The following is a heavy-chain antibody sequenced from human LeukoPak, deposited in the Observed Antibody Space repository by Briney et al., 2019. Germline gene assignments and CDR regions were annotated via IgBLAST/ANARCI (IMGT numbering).Heavy chain of an antibody. CDR2: ISYDGSNK. D-gene: IGHD6-19*01. CDR3: AGSPRYSSGWYLGY. V-gene: IGHV3-30-3*01. Sequence: GGSLRLSCAASGFTFSSYAMPWVRQAPGKGLEWVAVISYDGSNKYYADSVKGRFTVSRDNSKNTLYLQMNSLRAEDTAVYYCAGSPRYSSGWYLGYWGQGTLVTVSS. J-gene: IGHJ4*02. CDR1: GFTFSSYA.